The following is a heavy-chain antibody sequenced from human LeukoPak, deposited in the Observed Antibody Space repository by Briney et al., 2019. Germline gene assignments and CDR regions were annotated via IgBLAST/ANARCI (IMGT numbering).Heavy chain of an antibody. D-gene: IGHD3-22*01. CDR1: GYTFTGYY. Sequence: GASVKVSCKASGYTFTGYYMHWVRRAPGQGLEWKGWINPNSGGTNYAQKFQGRVTMTRDTSISTAYMELSRLRSDDTAVYYCARLYYYDSSGYYYLDYWGQGTLVTVSS. J-gene: IGHJ4*02. V-gene: IGHV1-2*02. CDR2: INPNSGGT. CDR3: ARLYYYDSSGYYYLDY.